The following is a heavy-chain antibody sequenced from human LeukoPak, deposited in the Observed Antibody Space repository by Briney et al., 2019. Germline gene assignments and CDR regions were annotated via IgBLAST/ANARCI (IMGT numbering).Heavy chain of an antibody. CDR1: GGTFSSYA. CDR2: INPNSGGT. D-gene: IGHD1-26*01. CDR3: ARVSGSYYIRNAFDI. Sequence: ASVKVSCKASGGTFSSYAISWVRQAPGQGLEWMGWINPNSGGTNYAQKFQGRVTMTRDTSISTAYMELSRLRSDDTAVYYCARVSGSYYIRNAFDIWGQGTMVTASS. V-gene: IGHV1-2*02. J-gene: IGHJ3*02.